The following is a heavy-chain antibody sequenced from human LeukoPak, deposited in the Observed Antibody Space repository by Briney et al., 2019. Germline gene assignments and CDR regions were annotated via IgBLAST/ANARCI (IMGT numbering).Heavy chain of an antibody. CDR3: ARDIRSLAVAGTDWFDP. J-gene: IGHJ5*02. CDR1: GFTFNSYS. D-gene: IGHD6-19*01. V-gene: IGHV3-48*02. CDR2: ISSSTSRI. Sequence: GGSLRLSCGASGFTFNSYSMNWVRQAPGKGLEWVSYISSSTSRIYYADSVKGRFTISRDSAGRSLFLQMNSLRDEDTAVYYCARDIRSLAVAGTDWFDPWGQGTLVTVSS.